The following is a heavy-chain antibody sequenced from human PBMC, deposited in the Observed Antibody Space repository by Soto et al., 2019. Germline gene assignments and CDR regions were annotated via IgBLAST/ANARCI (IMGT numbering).Heavy chain of an antibody. CDR2: ISGSGGSK. D-gene: IGHD2-8*01. CDR1: GFTFSSYA. CDR3: AKDQAVMDYFYYYMDV. V-gene: IGHV3-23*01. J-gene: IGHJ6*03. Sequence: EVQLLEAGGGLVQPGGSLRLSCAASGFTFSSYAMTWVRQAPGKGLEWVSAISGSGGSKYYADSVKGRFTISRDNSKNTLYLQMNSLRAEDTAVYYCAKDQAVMDYFYYYMDVWGKGTTVTVSS.